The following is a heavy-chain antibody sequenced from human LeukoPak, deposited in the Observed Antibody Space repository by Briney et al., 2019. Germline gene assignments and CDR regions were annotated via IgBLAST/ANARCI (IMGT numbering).Heavy chain of an antibody. CDR2: MRQDGNEK. J-gene: IGHJ4*02. Sequence: TGRSLRLSCVASGFTFSSYWMAWVRQAPGKGLEWVANMRQDGNEKYYVDSVRGRFTISRDNAKNSLYLQMNSLRAEDTAVYYCATDRRGSNDYWGQGTLVTVSS. CDR1: GFTFSSYW. V-gene: IGHV3-7*01. CDR3: ATDRRGSNDY. D-gene: IGHD3-10*01.